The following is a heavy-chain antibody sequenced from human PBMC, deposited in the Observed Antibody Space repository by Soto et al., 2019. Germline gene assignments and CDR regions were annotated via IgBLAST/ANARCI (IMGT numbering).Heavy chain of an antibody. D-gene: IGHD6-13*01. Sequence: QVQLQESGPGLVKPSQTLSLTCTVSGGSISSGDYYWSWIRQPPGKGLEWIGDIYYSGSTYYNPSLKSRVTISADTSKNHFSLKLSSVTAAYTAVYYCARERPDGSRLDPWGQGTLVTVSS. V-gene: IGHV4-30-4*01. CDR1: GGSISSGDYY. J-gene: IGHJ5*02. CDR2: IYYSGST. CDR3: ARERPDGSRLDP.